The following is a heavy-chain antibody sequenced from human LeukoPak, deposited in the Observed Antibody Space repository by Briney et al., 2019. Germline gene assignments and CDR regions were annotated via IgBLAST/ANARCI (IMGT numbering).Heavy chain of an antibody. CDR1: GFTFSSYG. J-gene: IGHJ4*02. Sequence: PGGSLRLSCAASGFTFSSYGMHWVRQAPGKGLEWVAVIWYDGSNKYYADSVKGRFTISRDNSKNTLYLQMNSLRAEDTAVYYCARGPYYDILTGYFDYWGQGTLVTVSS. V-gene: IGHV3-33*01. D-gene: IGHD3-9*01. CDR2: IWYDGSNK. CDR3: ARGPYYDILTGYFDY.